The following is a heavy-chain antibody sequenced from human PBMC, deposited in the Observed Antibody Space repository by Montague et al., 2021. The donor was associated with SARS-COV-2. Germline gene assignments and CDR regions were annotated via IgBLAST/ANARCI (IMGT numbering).Heavy chain of an antibody. Sequence: SLRLSCAASGFTFSSYGMHWVRQAPGKGPEWVAVIWYDGSNKYYADSVKGRFTISRDNSKNTLYLQMNSLRAEDTAVYYCARELVRYYYGMDVWGQGTTVTVSS. J-gene: IGHJ6*02. D-gene: IGHD6-6*01. V-gene: IGHV3-33*01. CDR2: IWYDGSNK. CDR1: GFTFSSYG. CDR3: ARELVRYYYGMDV.